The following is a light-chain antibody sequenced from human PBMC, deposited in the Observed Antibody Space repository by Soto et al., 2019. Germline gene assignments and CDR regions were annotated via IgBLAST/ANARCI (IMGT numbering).Light chain of an antibody. CDR2: GAS. J-gene: IGKJ1*01. V-gene: IGKV3-20*01. CDR1: QSVNSAY. CDR3: QKYYSSPR. Sequence: EIVLTQSPGTLSLSPGDRATLSCRASQSVNSAYLAWYQQKPGQAPRLLIYGASSRFTGVPDRFGGSGSGTDSTLTISRLEAEDFAGYYFQKYYSSPRFGQGTKVEIK.